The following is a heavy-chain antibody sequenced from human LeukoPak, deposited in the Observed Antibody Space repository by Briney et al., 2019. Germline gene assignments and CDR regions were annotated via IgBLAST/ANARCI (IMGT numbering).Heavy chain of an antibody. Sequence: PGGSLRLSCAASGFTVKDNFMSWVRQAPGKGLVWVSQISPDGRSTRYADSVKGRFTISRDNAKNTLYLEMNGLTAEDTAVYYCSSLAGGGQGTLVTVSS. CDR2: ISPDGRST. V-gene: IGHV3-74*01. CDR3: SSLAG. J-gene: IGHJ1*01. CDR1: GFTVKDNF.